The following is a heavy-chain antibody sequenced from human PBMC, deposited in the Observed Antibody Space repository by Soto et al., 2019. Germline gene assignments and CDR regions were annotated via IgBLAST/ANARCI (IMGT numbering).Heavy chain of an antibody. V-gene: IGHV3-11*01. CDR3: VRVHKYLHF. CDR1: AFTFSDYY. CDR2: ISRSGDST. J-gene: IGHJ1*01. Sequence: QVPPVESGGGLVKPGGSLRLSCVISAFTFSDYYMSWVRQAPEKGLECISYISRSGDSTYYADSVKGRFTISRDNAKNSLSLEIDSLRADYTAVYYCVRVHKYLHFWGQGTLVTVSS.